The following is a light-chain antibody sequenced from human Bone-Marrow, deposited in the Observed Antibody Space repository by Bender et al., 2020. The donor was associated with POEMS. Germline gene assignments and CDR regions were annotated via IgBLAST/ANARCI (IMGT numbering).Light chain of an antibody. CDR2: GYN. CDR3: STWDDSLNGLV. V-gene: IGLV1-40*01. J-gene: IGLJ3*02. Sequence: QSVLTQPPSVSGAPGQRVTISCTGSSSNTGSGYDINWYQHLPGTAPKLLIYGYNNRPSGVPDRFSGSKSGTSASLAITGLQAEDEATYYCSTWDDSLNGLVFGGGTKLTVL. CDR1: SSNTGSGYD.